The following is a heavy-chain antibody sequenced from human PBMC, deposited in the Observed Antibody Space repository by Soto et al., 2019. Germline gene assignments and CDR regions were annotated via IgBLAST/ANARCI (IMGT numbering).Heavy chain of an antibody. D-gene: IGHD5-18*01. J-gene: IGHJ5*02. Sequence: QVQLVQSGTEVKKPGASVKVSCKTSGYTFTSYGISWVRQPPGHGLEWMGLISPYNGDTIYARKFKGRVIVTADTATSTVYRELRSLRSDDTAVYYCVRDASSGYRGWWDPWGQGTLVTVSS. CDR1: GYTFTSYG. V-gene: IGHV1-18*01. CDR3: VRDASSGYRGWWDP. CDR2: ISPYNGDT.